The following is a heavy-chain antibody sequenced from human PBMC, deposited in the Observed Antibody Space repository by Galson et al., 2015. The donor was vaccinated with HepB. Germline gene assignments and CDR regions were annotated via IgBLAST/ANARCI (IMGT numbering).Heavy chain of an antibody. J-gene: IGHJ4*02. CDR3: ARAHLSSAGYSSGWFFDY. D-gene: IGHD6-19*01. V-gene: IGHV4-59*01. CDR1: GGSISSYY. Sequence: QVQLQESGPGLVKPSETLSLTCTVSGGSISSYYWSWIRQPPGKGLEWIGYIYYSGSTNYNPSLKSRVTISVDTSKNQFSLKLSPVTAADTAVYYCARAHLSSAGYSSGWFFDYWGQGTLVTVSS. CDR2: IYYSGST.